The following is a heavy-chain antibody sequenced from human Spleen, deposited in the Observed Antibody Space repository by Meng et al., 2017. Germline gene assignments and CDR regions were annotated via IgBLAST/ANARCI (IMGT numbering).Heavy chain of an antibody. CDR2: IHRSGST. Sequence: ESLKISCAVSGYSINSGYFWGWIRQSPGKGLEWIGSIHRSGSTYSNPSLKSRVTISVDTSKNQFSLRLTSVTAADTALYYCARDVPASSWYSFPYGIFDYWGQGALVTVSS. V-gene: IGHV4-38-2*02. D-gene: IGHD6-13*01. CDR1: GYSINSGYF. CDR3: ARDVPASSWYSFPYGIFDY. J-gene: IGHJ4*02.